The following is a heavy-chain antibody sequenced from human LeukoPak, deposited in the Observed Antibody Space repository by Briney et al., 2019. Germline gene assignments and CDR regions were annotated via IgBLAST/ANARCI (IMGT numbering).Heavy chain of an antibody. CDR3: ARDLTGTLRWFDP. CDR2: IIPILGIA. Sequence: GASVKVSCKASGGTFSSYTISWVRQAPGQGLEWMGRIIPILGIANYAQKFQGRVTITADKSTSTAYMELSSLRSEDTAVYYCARDLTGTLRWFDPWGQGTLVTVSP. CDR1: GGTFSSYT. V-gene: IGHV1-69*04. J-gene: IGHJ5*02. D-gene: IGHD1-20*01.